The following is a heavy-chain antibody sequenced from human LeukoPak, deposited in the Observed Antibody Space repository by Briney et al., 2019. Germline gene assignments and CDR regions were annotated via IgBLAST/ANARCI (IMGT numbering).Heavy chain of an antibody. J-gene: IGHJ4*02. V-gene: IGHV3-11*01. Sequence: PGGSLRLSCAASGFTFSDYYMSWIRQAPGKGLEWVSYISSGSTIYYADSVKGRFTISRDNAKNSLYLQMNSLRAEDTAVYYCAQEGSYCGGDCYSDYWGQGTLVTVSS. D-gene: IGHD2-21*02. CDR1: GFTFSDYY. CDR3: AQEGSYCGGDCYSDY. CDR2: ISSGSTI.